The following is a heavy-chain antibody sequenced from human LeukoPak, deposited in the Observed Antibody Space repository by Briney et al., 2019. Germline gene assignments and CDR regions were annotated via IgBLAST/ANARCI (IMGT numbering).Heavy chain of an antibody. CDR3: ARLSCSDAVCPTLPYNHFDP. Sequence: PSETLSLTCTVSGGSISNRGFFWGWIRQAPGKGPEWIGSVYYSGATYYSSSLKSRVTISVDTSKNRLSLKLSSVTAADSAVYYCARLSCSDAVCPTLPYNHFDPWGQGTLVTVTS. CDR2: VYYSGAT. D-gene: IGHD2-15*01. CDR1: GGSISNRGFF. V-gene: IGHV4-39*02. J-gene: IGHJ5*02.